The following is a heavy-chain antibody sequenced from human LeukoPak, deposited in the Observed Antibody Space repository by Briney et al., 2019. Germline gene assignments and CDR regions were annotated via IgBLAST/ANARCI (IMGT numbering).Heavy chain of an antibody. Sequence: GGSLRLSCAASGFTFNTYGMHWVRQAPGKGLEWVALIWYDGSKEYYADSVKGRFTISRDNSKNTLYLQMNSLRAEDTALYYCARVDSAGGYWGQGTLVTVSS. CDR2: IWYDGSKE. V-gene: IGHV3-30*02. J-gene: IGHJ4*02. CDR3: ARVDSAGGY. D-gene: IGHD5-18*01. CDR1: GFTFNTYG.